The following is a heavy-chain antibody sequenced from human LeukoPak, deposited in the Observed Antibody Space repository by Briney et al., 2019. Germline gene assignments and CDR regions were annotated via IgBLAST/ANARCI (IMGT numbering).Heavy chain of an antibody. CDR3: ASLSSTSTDAFDI. V-gene: IGHV3-30*03. J-gene: IGHJ3*02. CDR1: GFTFSSYG. D-gene: IGHD2-2*01. CDR2: ISYDGSNK. Sequence: GGSLRLSCAASGFTFSSYGMHWVRQAPGKGLEWVAVISYDGSNKNYADSVKGRFTISRDNSKNTLYLQMNSLRPEDTAVYYCASLSSTSTDAFDIWGQGTMVTVSS.